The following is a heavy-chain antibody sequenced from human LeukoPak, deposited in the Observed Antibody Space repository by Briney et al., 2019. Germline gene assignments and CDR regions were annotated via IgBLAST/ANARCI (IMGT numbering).Heavy chain of an antibody. CDR3: ATPARNYGSGSLNYYGGMDV. Sequence: ASVTLSCTASAYTFTIYGISWVRHAPGQGLEWMGWISAYNGNTNYAQKLQGRVTMTTDTSTSTAYMELRSLRSDDTAVYYCATPARNYGSGSLNYYGGMDVWGQGTTVTVSS. J-gene: IGHJ6*02. CDR2: ISAYNGNT. CDR1: AYTFTIYG. D-gene: IGHD3-10*01. V-gene: IGHV1-18*01.